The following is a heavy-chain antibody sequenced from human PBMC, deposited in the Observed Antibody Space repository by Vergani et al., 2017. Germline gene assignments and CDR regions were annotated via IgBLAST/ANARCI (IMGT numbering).Heavy chain of an antibody. D-gene: IGHD1-1*01. V-gene: IGHV3-11*04. CDR3: AKNPGISTTRHYYAMDV. CDR1: GFKFSDHY. J-gene: IGHJ6*02. CDR2: ISPGASTV. Sequence: LEESGGGSVKPGGSLRLSCAASGFKFSDHYMSWIRQAPGKGLEWVSHISPGASTVSYTDSGTGRFTVSRDNDNNTLTLDMTTLRVEDTAVYYCAKNPGISTTRHYYAMDVGGQGTTVTVSS.